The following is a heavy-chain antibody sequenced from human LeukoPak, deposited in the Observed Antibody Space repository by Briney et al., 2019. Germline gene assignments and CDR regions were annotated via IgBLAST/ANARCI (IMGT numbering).Heavy chain of an antibody. Sequence: GGSLRLSCAASGFTFSSYGMHWVRQAPGKGLEWVAFIRYDGSNKYYADSVKGRFTISRDNSKNTLYLQMNSLRAEDTAVYYCAKDQDIVVVNDAFDIWGQGTMVTVSS. D-gene: IGHD2-2*01. CDR1: GFTFSSYG. CDR3: AKDQDIVVVNDAFDI. CDR2: IRYDGSNK. J-gene: IGHJ3*02. V-gene: IGHV3-30*02.